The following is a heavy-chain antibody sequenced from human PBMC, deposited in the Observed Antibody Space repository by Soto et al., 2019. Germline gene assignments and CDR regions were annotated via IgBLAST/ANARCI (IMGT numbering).Heavy chain of an antibody. J-gene: IGHJ3*02. Sequence: GASVKVSCKASGYTFTSYAMQWVRQAPGQRLEWMGWINAGNGNTKYSQKFQGRVTITRDTSASTAYMELSSLRSEDTAVYYCARGYITGTTSNAFDIWGQGTMVTVSS. D-gene: IGHD1-7*01. CDR3: ARGYITGTTSNAFDI. CDR2: INAGNGNT. V-gene: IGHV1-3*01. CDR1: GYTFTSYA.